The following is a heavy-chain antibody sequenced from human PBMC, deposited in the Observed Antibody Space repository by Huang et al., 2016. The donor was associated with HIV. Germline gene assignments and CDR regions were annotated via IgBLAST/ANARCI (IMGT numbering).Heavy chain of an antibody. V-gene: IGHV1-18*01. CDR3: ARGDSGWSYDAFNI. CDR1: GYSLTSYD. CDR2: SNVNKGNK. D-gene: IGHD6-19*01. Sequence: QVQLVQSGAELKKPGASVRVSCKASGYSLTSYDINGVRLAPGQGPEWMGWSNVNKGNKEYAQNFQGRVTMTTDTSTNTAYMELRSLRSDDTAVYYCARGDSGWSYDAFNIWGQGTMVTVSS. J-gene: IGHJ3*02.